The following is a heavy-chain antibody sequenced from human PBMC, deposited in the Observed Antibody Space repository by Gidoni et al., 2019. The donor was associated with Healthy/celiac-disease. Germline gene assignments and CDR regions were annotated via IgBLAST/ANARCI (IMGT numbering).Heavy chain of an antibody. CDR2: IYYSGST. J-gene: IGHJ5*02. V-gene: IGHV4-61*01. Sequence: QVKLQESGPGLVKPSEPLSLTCTVSVCYVSSGSYYWRWIRQPPGKGLEWSGYIYYSGSTNYNPSRKSRVTISVDTSKNQFSLNLSSVTAADTAVYYCAREAGATGWFDPWGQGTLVTVSA. CDR1: VCYVSSGSYY. CDR3: AREAGATGWFDP. D-gene: IGHD1-26*01.